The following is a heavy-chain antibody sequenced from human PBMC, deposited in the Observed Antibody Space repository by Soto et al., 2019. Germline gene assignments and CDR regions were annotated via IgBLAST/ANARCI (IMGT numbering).Heavy chain of an antibody. Sequence: EVQLVESGGGLVQPGGSLRLSCAASGFTFSSYWMSWVRQAPGKGLEWVANIKQDGSAKYYVDSVKGRFTISRDNAKNSLYLQMNSLRAEDTAVYYCARGLHRQQLVFRGFDPWGQGTLVTVSS. CDR3: ARGLHRQQLVFRGFDP. J-gene: IGHJ5*02. D-gene: IGHD6-13*01. CDR1: GFTFSSYW. CDR2: IKQDGSAK. V-gene: IGHV3-7*01.